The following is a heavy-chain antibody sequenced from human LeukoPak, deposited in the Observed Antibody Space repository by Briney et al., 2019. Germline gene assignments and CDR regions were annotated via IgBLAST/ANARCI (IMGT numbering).Heavy chain of an antibody. CDR1: GGSISSGSYY. D-gene: IGHD2-15*01. Sequence: SETLSLTCTVSGGSISSGSYYWSWIRQPPGKGLEWLGYTYYSGGTNYNPSLKSRVTISVDTSKIHFPLKLSSVTAADTAAYYCARHRGGFDLWGQGTMVTVSS. J-gene: IGHJ3*01. CDR2: TYYSGGT. CDR3: ARHRGGFDL. V-gene: IGHV4-61*03.